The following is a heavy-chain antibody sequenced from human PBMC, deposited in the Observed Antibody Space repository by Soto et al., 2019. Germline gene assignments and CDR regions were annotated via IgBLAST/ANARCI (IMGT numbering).Heavy chain of an antibody. CDR1: GFTFSSYT. J-gene: IGHJ5*02. V-gene: IGHV3-30-3*01. Sequence: QVQLVESGGGVVQPGRSLRLSCAASGFTFSSYTMHWVRQAPGRGLEWVAVISYDGYNSYYTDSVKGRFTISRDNSKNALYLQMNSLGTEDTAVYYCARGSGPPLSEQCWAVNCFDPWGQVTLVTVSS. CDR2: ISYDGYNS. CDR3: ARGSGPPLSEQCWAVNCFDP. D-gene: IGHD3-16*01.